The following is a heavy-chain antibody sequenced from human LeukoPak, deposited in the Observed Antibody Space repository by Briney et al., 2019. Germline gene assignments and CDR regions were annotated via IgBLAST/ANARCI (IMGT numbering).Heavy chain of an antibody. CDR3: ARYHHYFDY. CDR1: GFTVSSNY. J-gene: IGHJ4*02. CDR2: IFVGGST. V-gene: IGHV3-53*01. Sequence: GGSLRLSCAASGFTVSSNYMSWVRQAPGKGLEWVSDIFVGGSTHYADSVKGRFTISRDNSKNTMYLQMNSLSADDTAIYYCARYHHYFDYWGQGTLVTVSS.